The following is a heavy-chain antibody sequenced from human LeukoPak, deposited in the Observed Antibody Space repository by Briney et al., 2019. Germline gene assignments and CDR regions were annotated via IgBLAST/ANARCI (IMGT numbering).Heavy chain of an antibody. CDR3: ARGLTGIEGAFDI. D-gene: IGHD7-27*01. Sequence: GGSLRLSCAASGFTFSSYSMSWVRQAPGKGLEWVSSISSNSGDIYYADSVKGRFTISRDNAKNSLYLQMDSLRAEDTAVYYCARGLTGIEGAFDIWGQGTMVTVSS. CDR1: GFTFSSYS. V-gene: IGHV3-21*01. CDR2: ISSNSGDI. J-gene: IGHJ3*02.